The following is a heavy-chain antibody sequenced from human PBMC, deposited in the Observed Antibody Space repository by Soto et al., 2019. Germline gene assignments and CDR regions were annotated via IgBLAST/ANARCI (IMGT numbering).Heavy chain of an antibody. V-gene: IGHV3-33*06. Sequence: GGSLGLSCAASGFTLSSYGMHGVRQAPGKGLEWVAVIWYDGSNKYYADSVKGRFTISRDNSKNTLYLQMNSLRAEDTAVYYCAKDNDRGVINYFDYWGQGTLVTVSS. CDR3: AKDNDRGVINYFDY. CDR2: IWYDGSNK. J-gene: IGHJ4*02. D-gene: IGHD3-10*02. CDR1: GFTLSSYG.